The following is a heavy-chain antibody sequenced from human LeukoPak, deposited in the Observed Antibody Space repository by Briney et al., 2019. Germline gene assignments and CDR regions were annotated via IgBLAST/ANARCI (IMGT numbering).Heavy chain of an antibody. D-gene: IGHD3-22*01. V-gene: IGHV1-69*04. CDR2: IIPILGIA. J-gene: IGHJ3*02. CDR3: ATHSDGYDSSGYYYEAFDI. Sequence: SVKVSCKASGGTFSSYAISWVRQAPGQGLEWMGRIIPILGIANYAQKFQGRVTITADKSMSTAYMELSSLRSEDTAVYYCATHSDGYDSSGYYYEAFDIWGQGTMVTVSS. CDR1: GGTFSSYA.